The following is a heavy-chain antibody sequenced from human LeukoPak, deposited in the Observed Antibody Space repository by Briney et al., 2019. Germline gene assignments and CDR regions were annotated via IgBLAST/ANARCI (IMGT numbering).Heavy chain of an antibody. Sequence: PSETLSLTCTVSGYSISSGYYWGWIRQPPGKGLEWIGSIYHSGSTYYNPSLKSRVTISVDTSKNQFSLKLSSVTAADTAVYYCACKTNSSGYYVFDYWGQGTLVTVSS. CDR1: GYSISSGYY. CDR3: ACKTNSSGYYVFDY. CDR2: IYHSGST. V-gene: IGHV4-38-2*02. J-gene: IGHJ4*02. D-gene: IGHD3-22*01.